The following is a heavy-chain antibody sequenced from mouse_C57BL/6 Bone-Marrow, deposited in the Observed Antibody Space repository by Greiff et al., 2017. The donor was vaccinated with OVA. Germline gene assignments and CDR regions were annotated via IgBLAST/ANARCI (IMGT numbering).Heavy chain of an antibody. V-gene: IGHV5-4*03. CDR2: ISDGGSYT. J-gene: IGHJ2*01. D-gene: IGHD2-3*01. CDR3: ARWLLLFDY. CDR1: GFTFSSYA. Sequence: EVNVVESGGGLVKPGGSLKLSCAASGFTFSSYAMSWVRQTPEKRLEWVATISDGGSYTYYPDNVKGRFTISRDNAKNNLYLQMSHLKSEDTAMYYCARWLLLFDYWGQGTTLTVSS.